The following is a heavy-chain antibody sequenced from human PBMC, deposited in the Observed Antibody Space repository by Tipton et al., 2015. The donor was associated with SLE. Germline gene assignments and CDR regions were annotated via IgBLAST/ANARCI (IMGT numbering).Heavy chain of an antibody. CDR1: GGSINSYY. CDR3: ARDSPGDFDWFDAFDI. Sequence: TLSLTCTVSGGSINSYYWSWIRQPPGKGLEWIGYIYYSGSTNYNPSLKSRVTISVDTSKDQFSLKLSSVTTADTAVYYCARDSPGDFDWFDAFDIWGQGTMVGVSS. CDR2: IYYSGST. D-gene: IGHD3-9*01. J-gene: IGHJ3*02. V-gene: IGHV4-59*13.